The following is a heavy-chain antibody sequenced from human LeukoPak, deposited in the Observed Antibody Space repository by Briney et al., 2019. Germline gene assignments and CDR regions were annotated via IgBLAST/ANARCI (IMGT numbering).Heavy chain of an antibody. J-gene: IGHJ6*03. CDR3: VRGASLAYYMDV. V-gene: IGHV3-11*04. CDR2: ISSSGSII. CDR1: GFTLSDYY. D-gene: IGHD3-16*02. Sequence: PGGSPRLSCAASGFTLSDYYMSWIRQAPGKGLEWVSYISSSGSIIQYADSVKGRFTISRDDAKNTVHLQMYSLGAEDSAVYYCVRGASLAYYMDVWGKGTTVTVSS.